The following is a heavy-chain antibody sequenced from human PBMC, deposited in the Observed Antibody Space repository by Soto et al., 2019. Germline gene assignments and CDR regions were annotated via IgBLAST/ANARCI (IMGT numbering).Heavy chain of an antibody. D-gene: IGHD1-1*01. CDR2: INPNNGAT. CDR1: RYIFTAYF. CDR3: ASHDPGARFDP. J-gene: IGHJ5*02. V-gene: IGHV1-2*02. Sequence: ASLKFYGKGARYIFTAYFMHWVRKEPGQGLEWMGWINPNNGATHYGLSFQGRVTMTRDTSISTAYMELSSLRSDDTAVYYCASHDPGARFDPWGQGTLVTVSS.